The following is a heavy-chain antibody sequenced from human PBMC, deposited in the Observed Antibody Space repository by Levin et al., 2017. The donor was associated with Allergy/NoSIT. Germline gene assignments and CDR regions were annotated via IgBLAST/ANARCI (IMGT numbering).Heavy chain of an antibody. D-gene: IGHD3-10*01. V-gene: IGHV3-73*01. CDR2: IRSKANNYAT. CDR3: TGGSGVDS. CDR1: GFTFSGSA. J-gene: IGHJ4*02. Sequence: LRLSCAASGFTFSGSAMHWVRQASGKGLEWVGRIRSKANNYATAYAESVKGRFTISRDDSKNTAYLQMNSLKTEDTAVYYCTGGSGVDSWGQGTLVTVSS.